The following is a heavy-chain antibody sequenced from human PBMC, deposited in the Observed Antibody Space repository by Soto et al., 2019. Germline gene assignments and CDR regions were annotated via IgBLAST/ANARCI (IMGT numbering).Heavy chain of an antibody. CDR3: ARDSFYGGNGPCEY. V-gene: IGHV3-30-3*01. CDR1: GFTFSSYA. D-gene: IGHD2-15*01. Sequence: GGSLRLSCAASGFTFSSYAMHWVRQAPGKGLEWVAVISYDGSNKYYADSVKGRFTISRDYSKNTLYLQMNSLRAEDTAVYYCARDSFYGGNGPCEYWGQGTLVTV. CDR2: ISYDGSNK. J-gene: IGHJ4*02.